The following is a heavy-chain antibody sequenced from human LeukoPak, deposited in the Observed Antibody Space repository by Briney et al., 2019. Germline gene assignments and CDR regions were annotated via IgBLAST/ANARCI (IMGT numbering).Heavy chain of an antibody. D-gene: IGHD2-2*01. CDR2: ISGSGGST. V-gene: IGHV3-23*01. Sequence: PGGSLRLSCAASALTFSSYAMSCVRQAQGKGLEWVSAISGSGGSTYYADSVKGRFTISRDNSKNTLYLQMNSLRAEDTAVYYCAKIAIDIVVEPAATDYWGQGTLVTVSS. CDR1: ALTFSSYA. J-gene: IGHJ4*02. CDR3: AKIAIDIVVEPAATDY.